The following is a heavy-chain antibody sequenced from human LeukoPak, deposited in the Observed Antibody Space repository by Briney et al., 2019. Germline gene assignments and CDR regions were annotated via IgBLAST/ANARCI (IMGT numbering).Heavy chain of an antibody. CDR3: ARDEYCGGDCYPRLDY. CDR1: GYTFTGYY. D-gene: IGHD2-21*02. V-gene: IGHV1-69*13. Sequence: ASVKVSCKASGYTFTGYYMHWARQAPGQGLEWMGGIIPIFGTANYAQKFQGRVTITADESTSTAYMELSSLRSEDTAVYYCARDEYCGGDCYPRLDYWGQGTLVTVSS. CDR2: IIPIFGTA. J-gene: IGHJ4*02.